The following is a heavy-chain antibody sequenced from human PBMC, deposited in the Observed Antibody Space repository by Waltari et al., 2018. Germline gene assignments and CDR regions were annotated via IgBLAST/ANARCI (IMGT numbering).Heavy chain of an antibody. D-gene: IGHD1-26*01. CDR3: ARSASWELFDY. J-gene: IGHJ4*02. CDR1: GGPISSSSYY. V-gene: IGHV4-39*07. Sequence: QLQLQESGPGLVKPSETLSLTCTVSGGPISSSSYYWGWIRQPPGKGLEWIGSIYYSGSTYYNPSLKSRVTISVDTSKNQFSLKLSSVTAADTAVYYCARSASWELFDYWGQGTLVTVSS. CDR2: IYYSGST.